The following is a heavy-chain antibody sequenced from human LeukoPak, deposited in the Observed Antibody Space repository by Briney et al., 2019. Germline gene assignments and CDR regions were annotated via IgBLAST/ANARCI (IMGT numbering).Heavy chain of an antibody. CDR1: EFTFSHYS. D-gene: IGHD3-22*01. CDR2: ISSSSSYI. J-gene: IGHJ3*02. V-gene: IGHV3-21*01. Sequence: GGSLRLSCAASEFTFSHYSMNWVRQAPGKGLEWVSSISSSSSYIYYADSVKGRFTISRDNAKNSLYLQMNSLRAEDTAVYYCAREILDYYDSSGYYGAFDIWAKGQWSPSLQ. CDR3: AREILDYYDSSGYYGAFDI.